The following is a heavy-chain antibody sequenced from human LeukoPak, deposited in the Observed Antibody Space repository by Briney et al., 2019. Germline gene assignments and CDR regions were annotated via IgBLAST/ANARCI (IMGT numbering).Heavy chain of an antibody. V-gene: IGHV4-59*01. J-gene: IGHJ4*02. Sequence: SETLSLTCTVSGGSISSYYWSWIRQPPGKGLEWIGYICYSGSTNYNPSLKSRVTISVDTSKNQFSLKLSSVTAADTAVYYCAGPNYFDYWGQGTLVTVSS. CDR3: AGPNYFDY. CDR2: ICYSGST. CDR1: GGSISSYY.